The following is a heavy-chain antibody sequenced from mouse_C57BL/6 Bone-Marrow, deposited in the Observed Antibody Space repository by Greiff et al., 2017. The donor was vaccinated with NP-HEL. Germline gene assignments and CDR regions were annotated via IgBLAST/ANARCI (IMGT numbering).Heavy chain of an antibody. Sequence: EVQLHQSGPELVKPGASVKISCKASGYTFTDYYMNWVKQSHGKSLEWIGDINPNNGGTSYNQKFKGKATLTVDKSSSTAYMELRSLTSEDSAVYYCARETVTTEAFDVWGTGTTVTVSS. V-gene: IGHV1-26*01. CDR2: INPNNGGT. J-gene: IGHJ1*03. CDR3: ARETVTTEAFDV. CDR1: GYTFTDYY. D-gene: IGHD1-1*01.